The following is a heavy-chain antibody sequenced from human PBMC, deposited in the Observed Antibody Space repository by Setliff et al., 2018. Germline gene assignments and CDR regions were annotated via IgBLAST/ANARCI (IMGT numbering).Heavy chain of an antibody. CDR1: GYTFTRYA. CDR3: TRGQRAWSY. Sequence: GASVKVSCKASGYTFTRYAISWVRQAPGQGPEWMGWISAYNGNTNYALKLQDRVIMTADTSTNTVYLDLRNLRSDDSAMYYCTRGQRAWSYWGQGTLVTVSS. J-gene: IGHJ4*02. CDR2: ISAYNGNT. V-gene: IGHV1-18*01. D-gene: IGHD6-19*01.